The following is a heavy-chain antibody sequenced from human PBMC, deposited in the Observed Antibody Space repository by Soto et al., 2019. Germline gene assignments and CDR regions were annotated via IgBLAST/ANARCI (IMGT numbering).Heavy chain of an antibody. CDR2: IYPTGRS. Sequence: QVQLQESGPRQVKPSGTLSLTCAVSGGSINTNNWWSWIRQPPLKGLEWIGEIYPTGRSNYNPSLKRRFTISVETSRSQSSLELPSVTAADTAVYYCAGQIAVAGTRGFGYWRQRILFTVST. CDR1: GGSINTNNW. CDR3: AGQIAVAGTRGFGY. J-gene: IGHJ4*02. D-gene: IGHD6-19*01. V-gene: IGHV4-4*02.